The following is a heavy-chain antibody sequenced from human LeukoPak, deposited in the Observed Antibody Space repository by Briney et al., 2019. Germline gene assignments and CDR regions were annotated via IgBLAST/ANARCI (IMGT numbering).Heavy chain of an antibody. D-gene: IGHD3-3*01. Sequence: ASVKVSCKASGYTFTSYDINWVRQATGQGLEWMGWMNPNSGNTGYAQKFQGRVTITRNTSISTAYMELSSLRSEDTAVYYCARSYYDFWSGYYTNLYYFGYWGQGTLVTVSS. CDR3: ARSYYDFWSGYYTNLYYFGY. CDR1: GYTFTSYD. CDR2: MNPNSGNT. J-gene: IGHJ4*02. V-gene: IGHV1-8*03.